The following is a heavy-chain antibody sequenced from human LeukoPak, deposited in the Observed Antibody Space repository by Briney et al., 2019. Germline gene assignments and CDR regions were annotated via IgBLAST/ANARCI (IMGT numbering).Heavy chain of an antibody. CDR3: ALPGFGELFRTYRQNDAFDI. V-gene: IGHV1-18*01. CDR1: GYTFTSYG. D-gene: IGHD3-10*01. CDR2: ISAYNGNT. J-gene: IGHJ3*02. Sequence: PGASVKVSCKVSGYTFTSYGISWVRQAPGQGLEWMGWISAYNGNTNYAQKLQGRVTMTTDTSTSTAYMELRSLRSEDTAVYYCALPGFGELFRTYRQNDAFDIWGQGTMVTVSS.